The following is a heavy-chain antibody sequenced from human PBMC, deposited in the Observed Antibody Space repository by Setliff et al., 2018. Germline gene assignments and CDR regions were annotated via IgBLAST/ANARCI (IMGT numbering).Heavy chain of an antibody. CDR3: ARQIDYGDFLSFDY. J-gene: IGHJ4*02. D-gene: IGHD4-17*01. CDR1: GGSISSSSYY. CDR2: IYYSGST. V-gene: IGHV4-39*01. Sequence: SETLSLTCTVSGGSISSSSYYWGWIRQPPGKGLEWIGSIYYSGSTYYNPSLKSRVTIPVDTSKNQLSLKLNSVTAAETAVYYCARQIDYGDFLSFDYWGQGTLVTVSS.